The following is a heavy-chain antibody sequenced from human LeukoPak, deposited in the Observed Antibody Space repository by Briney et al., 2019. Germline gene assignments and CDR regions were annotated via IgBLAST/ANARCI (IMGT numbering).Heavy chain of an antibody. CDR3: ARAVVTPQGDAFDI. CDR1: GGSISTYH. D-gene: IGHD4-23*01. CDR2: IYYTGST. J-gene: IGHJ3*02. Sequence: SETLSLTCTVSGGSISTYHWSWIRQPPGKGLEWIGYIYYTGSTNYNPSLKSRVTISIDTSKNQFSLKLSSVTAADTAVYYCARAVVTPQGDAFDIWGQGTMVTVSS. V-gene: IGHV4-59*12.